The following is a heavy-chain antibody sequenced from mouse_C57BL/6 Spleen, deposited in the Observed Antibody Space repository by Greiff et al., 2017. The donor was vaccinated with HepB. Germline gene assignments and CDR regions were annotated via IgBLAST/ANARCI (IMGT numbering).Heavy chain of an antibody. D-gene: IGHD1-1*01. J-gene: IGHJ3*01. CDR1: GYTFTSYW. Sequence: QVQLQQPGAELVKPGASVKLSCKASGYTFTSYWMHWVKQRPGQGLEWIGMIHPNSGSTNYNEKFKSKATLTVDKSSSTAYMQLSSLTSEDSAVYYCARSEDYYGSWFAYWGQGTLVTVSA. V-gene: IGHV1-64*01. CDR2: IHPNSGST. CDR3: ARSEDYYGSWFAY.